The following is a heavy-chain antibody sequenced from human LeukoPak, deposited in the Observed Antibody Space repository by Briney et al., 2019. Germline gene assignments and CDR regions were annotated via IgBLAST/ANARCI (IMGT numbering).Heavy chain of an antibody. J-gene: IGHJ4*02. CDR1: GYSIGSGYY. D-gene: IGHD1-26*01. Sequence: PSETLSLTCAVSGYSIGSGYYWGWIRQSPGKGLEWIGSFYHTGHTYYHPSLKSRVTISVDTSKNQFSLKLSSVTAADTAVYYCARHQMWDYDSWGQGTLVTVSS. CDR2: FYHTGHT. CDR3: ARHQMWDYDS. V-gene: IGHV4-38-2*01.